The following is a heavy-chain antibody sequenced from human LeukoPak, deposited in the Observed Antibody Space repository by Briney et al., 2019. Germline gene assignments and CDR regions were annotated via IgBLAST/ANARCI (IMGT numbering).Heavy chain of an antibody. J-gene: IGHJ3*02. Sequence: GGSLRLSCVASGFTFSRYWMSWVRRVPRKGLEWVANIKQDGSEKYYVDSAKGRFTISRDNAKNSLFLQMNSLRAEDTAVYYCARGLDTFDIWGQGTMVTVSS. CDR3: ARGLDTFDI. CDR1: GFTFSRYW. CDR2: IKQDGSEK. V-gene: IGHV3-7*03.